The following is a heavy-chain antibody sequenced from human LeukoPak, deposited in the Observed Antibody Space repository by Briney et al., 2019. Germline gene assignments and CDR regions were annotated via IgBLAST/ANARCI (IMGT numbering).Heavy chain of an antibody. V-gene: IGHV3-13*01. CDR3: ARDGGGSYYYYGMDV. J-gene: IGHJ6*02. D-gene: IGHD2-21*01. CDR2: IGKSGHT. CDR1: GFTFSSYD. Sequence: GGSLRLSCAASGFTFSSYDMHWVRQVTGKGLEWVSGIGKSGHTYYAGSVKGRFTISRDNAKNSLYLQMNSLRAEDTAVYYCARDGGGSYYYYGMDVWGQGTTVTVSS.